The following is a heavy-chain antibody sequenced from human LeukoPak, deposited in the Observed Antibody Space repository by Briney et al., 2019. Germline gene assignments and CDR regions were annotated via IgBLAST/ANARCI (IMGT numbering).Heavy chain of an antibody. V-gene: IGHV1-8*03. Sequence: ASVKVSCKASGYTFTSYDINWVRQATGQGLEWMGWMNPNSGNTGYAQKFQGRVTITRNTSISTAYMELSSLRSEDTAVYYCAREKKDDYGDSYYYYYYMDVWGKGTMVTVSS. CDR3: AREKKDDYGDSYYYYYYMDV. CDR1: GYTFTSYD. CDR2: MNPNSGNT. J-gene: IGHJ6*03. D-gene: IGHD4-17*01.